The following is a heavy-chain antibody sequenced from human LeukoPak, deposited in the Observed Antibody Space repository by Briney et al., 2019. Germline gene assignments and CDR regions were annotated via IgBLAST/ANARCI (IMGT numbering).Heavy chain of an antibody. V-gene: IGHV4-61*02. CDR1: GGSISSGNYY. D-gene: IGHD1-26*01. CDR2: IYTSGST. Sequence: SQTLSLTCTVSGGSISSGNYYWRWNPQPAGLGLEWIGRIYTSGSTNYNPSLKSRGTISVDTSKNQFSLKLSSVTAADTAVYYCARVSGDYYASVWGQGILVTVSS. J-gene: IGHJ4*02. CDR3: ARVSGDYYASV.